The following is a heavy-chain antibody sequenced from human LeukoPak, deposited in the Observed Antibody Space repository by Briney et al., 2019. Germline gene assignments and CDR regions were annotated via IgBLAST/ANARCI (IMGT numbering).Heavy chain of an antibody. D-gene: IGHD6-19*01. CDR3: ARHGRGAVAAYGMDV. V-gene: IGHV4-59*08. Sequence: PSETLSLTCTVSGGAISRYYWSWIRQPPGKGLELIAYIYYSGSTDYNPFFKSRVTISVDTSTNQFSLKLSSVTAADTAVYYCARHGRGAVAAYGMDVWGQGTTVTVSS. CDR2: IYYSGST. J-gene: IGHJ6*02. CDR1: GGAISRYY.